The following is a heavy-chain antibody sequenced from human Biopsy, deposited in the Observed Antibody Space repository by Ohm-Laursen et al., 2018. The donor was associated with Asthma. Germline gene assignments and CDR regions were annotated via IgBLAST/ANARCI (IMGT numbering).Heavy chain of an antibody. CDR3: ARSYDTDSYPVLVLDY. J-gene: IGHJ4*02. CDR2: ILTKFDIT. CDR1: GGSFSNFA. V-gene: IGHV1-69*04. D-gene: IGHD3-22*01. Sequence: SVKVSCKASGGSFSNFAFSWVRQAPGHGLEWMGTILTKFDITSYTEKFQGRVTITADKSTSTAYMELSRLRSEDTAVYYCARSYDTDSYPVLVLDYWGQGTLVTVSS.